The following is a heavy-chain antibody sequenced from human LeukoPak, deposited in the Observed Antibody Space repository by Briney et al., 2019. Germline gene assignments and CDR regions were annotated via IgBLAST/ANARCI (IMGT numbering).Heavy chain of an antibody. CDR2: ISSNGGST. CDR3: AGGVYGDYVNDAFDI. V-gene: IGHV3-64*01. CDR1: GFTFSSYA. D-gene: IGHD4-17*01. J-gene: IGHJ3*02. Sequence: PGGSLRLSCAASGFTFSSYAMHWVRQAPGKGLEYVSAISSNGGSTYYANSVKGRFTISRDNSKNTLYLQMGSLRAEDMAVYYCAGGVYGDYVNDAFDIWGQGTMVTVSS.